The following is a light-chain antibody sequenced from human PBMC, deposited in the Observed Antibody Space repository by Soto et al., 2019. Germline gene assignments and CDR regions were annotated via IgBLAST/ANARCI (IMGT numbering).Light chain of an antibody. Sequence: EIVMTQSPATLSVSPGDRAALSCRASQSINTNLAWYQQKPGQAPRVLIYGASTRATGVPARFSGSGSGTEFTLTISSLQSEDFAVYYCQQYNDWPPEYTFGQGTKLEIK. J-gene: IGKJ2*01. V-gene: IGKV3-15*01. CDR1: QSINTN. CDR2: GAS. CDR3: QQYNDWPPEYT.